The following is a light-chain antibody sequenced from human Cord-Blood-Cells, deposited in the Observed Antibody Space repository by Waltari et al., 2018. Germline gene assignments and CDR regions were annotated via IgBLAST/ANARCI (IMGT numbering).Light chain of an antibody. CDR3: AAWDDSLSGLWV. CDR2: RNN. Sequence: QSVLPQPPSASGTPGQRVTISCSRSSSNLGSNYVYWYQQLPGTAPKLLIYRNNQRPSGVPDRFSGSKSGTSASLAISGLRSEDEADYYCAAWDDSLSGLWVFGGGTKLTVL. V-gene: IGLV1-47*01. J-gene: IGLJ3*02. CDR1: SSNLGSNY.